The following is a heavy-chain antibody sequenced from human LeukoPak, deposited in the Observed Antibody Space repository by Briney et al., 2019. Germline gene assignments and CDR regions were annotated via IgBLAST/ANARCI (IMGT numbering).Heavy chain of an antibody. V-gene: IGHV1-18*01. CDR3: ARGLGYCSGGSCEIYYYYGMDV. Sequence: ASVKVSFKASGYTFTSYGISWVRQAPGQGLEWMGWISAYNGNTNYAQKLQGRVTMTTDTSTSTAYMELRSLRSDDTAVYYCARGLGYCSGGSCEIYYYYGMDVWGQGTTVTVSS. CDR2: ISAYNGNT. J-gene: IGHJ6*02. D-gene: IGHD2-15*01. CDR1: GYTFTSYG.